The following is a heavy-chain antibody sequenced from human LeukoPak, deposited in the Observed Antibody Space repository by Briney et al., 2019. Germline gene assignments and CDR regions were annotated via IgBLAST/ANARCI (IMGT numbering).Heavy chain of an antibody. Sequence: SETLSLTCTVSGGSISNYYWSWIRQPAGKRLEWIGRIYSVGNTDDNPSLKSRVAMSVDTSRNQFSLHLRFVTAADTALYYCARTPGITVAGRFFDYRGQGILVTVSS. CDR1: GGSISNYY. J-gene: IGHJ4*02. D-gene: IGHD6-19*01. CDR3: ARTPGITVAGRFFDY. V-gene: IGHV4-4*07. CDR2: IYSVGNT.